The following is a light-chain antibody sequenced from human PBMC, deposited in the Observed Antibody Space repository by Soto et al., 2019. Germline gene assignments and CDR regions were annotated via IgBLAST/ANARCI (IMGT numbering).Light chain of an antibody. CDR3: QQYGTSPIT. V-gene: IGKV3-20*01. J-gene: IGKJ5*01. Sequence: EIVLTQSPGTLSLSPGERAPIHCRASQSVSSNYLAWYQQRPGQAPRVIIYGASSRATGIPDRFIGSGSGTDCTLTISRLEPEDVAVYYCQQYGTSPITLGQGTRLEIK. CDR1: QSVSSNY. CDR2: GAS.